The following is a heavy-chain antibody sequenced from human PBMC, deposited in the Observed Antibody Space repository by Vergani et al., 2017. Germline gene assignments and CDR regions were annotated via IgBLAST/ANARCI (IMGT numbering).Heavy chain of an antibody. CDR1: GYSFNNYA. D-gene: IGHD6-19*01. CDR3: ARAKRGRRAVGATDS. Sequence: QEQLVQSGSELKKPGASVKVSCKASGYSFNNYAIHWVRQAPGQGLEWMGWINPTTGNPTYARAFTGRFVFSLDTSISTAYLQIGSLKAEDTAVYFCARAKRGRRAVGATDSWGQGTLLTVSP. CDR2: INPTTGNP. J-gene: IGHJ4*02. V-gene: IGHV7-4-1*01.